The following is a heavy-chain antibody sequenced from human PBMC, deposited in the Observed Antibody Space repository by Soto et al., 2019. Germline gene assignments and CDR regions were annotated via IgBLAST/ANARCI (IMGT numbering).Heavy chain of an antibody. V-gene: IGHV4-59*01. D-gene: IGHD2-15*01. Sequence: QVQLQESGPGLVKPSETLSLTCTVSGGSISTYYWCWIRQSPGKGLEWIGYIYYSGSTNYNPSLKSRVTISVDTSKNQFSLKLSSVTAADTAVYYCARGGCSGGICYWGYFDHWGQGTLVTVSS. CDR2: IYYSGST. J-gene: IGHJ4*02. CDR1: GGSISTYY. CDR3: ARGGCSGGICYWGYFDH.